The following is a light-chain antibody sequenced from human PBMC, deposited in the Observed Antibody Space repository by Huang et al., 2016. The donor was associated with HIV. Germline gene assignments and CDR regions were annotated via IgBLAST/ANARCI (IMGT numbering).Light chain of an antibody. V-gene: IGKV3-15*01. Sequence: EIVMTQSPATLSVSPGERAILLCRAIQNIDTKVACYQQKPGQAPRLLIFGASTRATGISARFTGGGSETEFTLTINSVQSEDVAMYYCHQYNDWPPWTFGQGTRVEI. CDR3: HQYNDWPPWT. CDR1: QNIDTK. J-gene: IGKJ1*01. CDR2: GAS.